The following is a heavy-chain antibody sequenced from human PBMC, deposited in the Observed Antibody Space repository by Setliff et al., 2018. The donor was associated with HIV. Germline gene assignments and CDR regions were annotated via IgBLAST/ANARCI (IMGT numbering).Heavy chain of an antibody. Sequence: SETLSLTCTVSGVSISSGSYYWSWIRQSAGKGLEWIGRIYTSGSTNDNPSLENRITISVDTSNNQFSLRLSSVTAADTAVYYCARDKGYYYMDVWGKGITVTVSS. CDR1: GVSISSGSYY. J-gene: IGHJ6*03. V-gene: IGHV4-61*02. CDR2: IYTSGST. CDR3: ARDKGYYYMDV.